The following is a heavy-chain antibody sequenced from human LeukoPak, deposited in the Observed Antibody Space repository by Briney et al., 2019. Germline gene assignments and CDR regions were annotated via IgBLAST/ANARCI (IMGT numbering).Heavy chain of an antibody. V-gene: IGHV4-59*01. D-gene: IGHD3-10*01. CDR2: IHYTGST. J-gene: IGHJ5*02. Sequence: KASENLSLTLTGSGGSINSYYWGWIRQAPGKGLECFWYIHYTGSTNYNPSLKSRVTISVDTSKNQFSLKLSSVTAADTAIYYCARGGYYGSGNDFRFDPWGQGTLVTVSS. CDR3: ARGGYYGSGNDFRFDP. CDR1: GGSINSYY.